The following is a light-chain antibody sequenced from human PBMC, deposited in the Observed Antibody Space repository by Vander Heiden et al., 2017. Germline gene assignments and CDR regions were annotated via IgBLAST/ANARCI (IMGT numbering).Light chain of an antibody. CDR2: DAS. CDR1: QDISNY. V-gene: IGKV1-33*01. Sequence: DIQMTQSPSSLSASVGDRVTITCQASQDISNYLNWYQQKPGKAPKLLIYDASNLETGVPSRFSGSGSGTDFTFTIIILQPEDIATYYCQQDDNLPHTFGGGTKVEIK. CDR3: QQDDNLPHT. J-gene: IGKJ4*01.